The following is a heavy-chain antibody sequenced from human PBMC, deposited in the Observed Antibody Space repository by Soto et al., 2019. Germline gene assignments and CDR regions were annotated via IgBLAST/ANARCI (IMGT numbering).Heavy chain of an antibody. D-gene: IGHD3-9*01. J-gene: IGHJ6*03. CDR1: GGSISSYY. CDR3: ARYPRAYYDILTGYPPTSYYYYMDV. Sequence: SETLSLTCTVSGGSISSYYWSWIRQPPGKGLEWIGYIYYSGSTNYNPSLKSRVTISVDTSKNQFSLKLSSVTAADTAVYYCARYPRAYYDILTGYPPTSYYYYMDVWGKGTTVTVSS. V-gene: IGHV4-59*01. CDR2: IYYSGST.